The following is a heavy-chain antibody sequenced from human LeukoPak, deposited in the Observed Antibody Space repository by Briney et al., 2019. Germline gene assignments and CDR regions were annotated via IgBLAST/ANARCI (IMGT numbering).Heavy chain of an antibody. CDR2: INPNSGGT. Sequence: EASVKVSCKASGYTFTSYDINWVRQATGQGLEWMGWINPNSGGTNYAQKFQGRVTMTRDTSISTAYMELSRLRSDDTAVYYCARAAPRSKAYSSSWYLYFQHWGQGTLVTVSS. CDR3: ARAAPRSKAYSSSWYLYFQH. CDR1: GYTFTSYD. J-gene: IGHJ1*01. V-gene: IGHV1-2*02. D-gene: IGHD6-13*01.